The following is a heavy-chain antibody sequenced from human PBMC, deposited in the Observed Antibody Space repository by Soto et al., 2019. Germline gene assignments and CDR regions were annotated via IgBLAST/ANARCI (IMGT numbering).Heavy chain of an antibody. CDR1: GGTFSSYA. CDR3: ARVRVLGYCSGGSCYCFDY. V-gene: IGHV1-69*01. J-gene: IGHJ4*02. Sequence: QVQLVQSGAEVKKPGSSVKVSCTASGGTFSSYAISWVRQAPGQGLEWMGGIIPIFGTANYAQKFQGRVTITADESTSTAYMELSSLRSEDTAVYYCARVRVLGYCSGGSCYCFDYWGQGTLVTVSS. CDR2: IIPIFGTA. D-gene: IGHD2-15*01.